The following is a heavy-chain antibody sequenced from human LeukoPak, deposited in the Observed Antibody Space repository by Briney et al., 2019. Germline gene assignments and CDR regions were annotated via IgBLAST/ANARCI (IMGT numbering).Heavy chain of an antibody. CDR3: ARGQRITMVRGVNSWFDP. CDR1: GGSFSGYY. CDR2: INHSGST. D-gene: IGHD3-10*01. V-gene: IGHV4-34*01. J-gene: IGHJ5*02. Sequence: SETLSLTCAVYGGSFSGYYWSWIRQPPGKGLEWIGEINHSGSTNYNPSLKSRVTISVDTSKNQFSLKLSSVTAADTAVYYCARGQRITMVRGVNSWFDPWGQGTLVTVSS.